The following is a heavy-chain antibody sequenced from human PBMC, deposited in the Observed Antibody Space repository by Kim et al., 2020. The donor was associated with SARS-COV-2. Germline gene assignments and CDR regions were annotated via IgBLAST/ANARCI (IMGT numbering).Heavy chain of an antibody. D-gene: IGHD6-13*01. CDR3: ARRSLSSSFF. V-gene: IGHV4-39*01. CDR1: GGSISSSSYY. J-gene: IGHJ4*02. Sequence: SETLSLTCTVSGGSISSSSYYWGWIRQPPGKGLEWIGSIYYSGSTYYNPSLKSRVTISVDTSKNQFSLKLSSVTAADTAVYYCARRSLSSSFFWGQGTLVTVSS. CDR2: IYYSGST.